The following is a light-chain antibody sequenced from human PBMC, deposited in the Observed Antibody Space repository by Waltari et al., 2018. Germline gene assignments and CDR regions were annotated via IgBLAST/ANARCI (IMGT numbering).Light chain of an antibody. Sequence: QSALTQPASVSGSPGQSITLSCTGTSNDIGNYDLVSWYQQRPGEAPQLLMYGATKRPSVVSNRFSGSKSGKTASLTISGLQTEDEADYYCFSFVAANSFVFGPGTKVTVL. CDR2: GAT. CDR3: FSFVAANSFV. J-gene: IGLJ1*01. V-gene: IGLV2-23*01. CDR1: SNDIGNYDL.